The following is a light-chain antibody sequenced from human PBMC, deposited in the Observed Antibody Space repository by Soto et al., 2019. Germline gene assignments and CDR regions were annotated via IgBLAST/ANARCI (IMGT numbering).Light chain of an antibody. CDR2: RAS. Sequence: EIVLTQSPGTLSLSPGERATLPCRASQSLSSSDLAWFHQKPGQAXXLLIFRASRRATGVPARFSGSRSGTEFTLTISSLQSEDVAIYYCQHYSNWPPWTFGQGTKVDIK. V-gene: IGKV3-15*01. J-gene: IGKJ1*01. CDR1: QSLSSSD. CDR3: QHYSNWPPWT.